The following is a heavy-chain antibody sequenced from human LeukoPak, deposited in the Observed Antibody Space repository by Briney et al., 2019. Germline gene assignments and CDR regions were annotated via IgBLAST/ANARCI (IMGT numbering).Heavy chain of an antibody. CDR2: IIPILGIA. J-gene: IGHJ4*02. Sequence: SVKVSCKASGGTFSSYAISWVRQAPGQGLEWMGRIIPILGIANYAQKFQGRVTITADKSTSTAYMELSSLRSEDTAVYYCARSYSSGWYHYFDYWGQGTLVTVSS. V-gene: IGHV1-69*04. D-gene: IGHD6-19*01. CDR3: ARSYSSGWYHYFDY. CDR1: GGTFSSYA.